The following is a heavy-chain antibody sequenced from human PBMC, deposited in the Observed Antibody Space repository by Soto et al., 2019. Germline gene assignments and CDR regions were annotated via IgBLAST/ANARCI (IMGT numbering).Heavy chain of an antibody. CDR1: GFPFSSSS. J-gene: IGHJ4*02. CDR2: IGRVSTYI. D-gene: IGHD3-10*01. Sequence: QLVESGGGLVKPGGSLRLSCVASGFPFSSSSLNWIRQAPGKGLEWVSSIGRVSTYIYYADSVRGRFTVSRDNAKNSVYLQMNGLTAEDSGIYYCARVTAGSGSYQIDLWGQGTLVTVSS. CDR3: ARVTAGSGSYQIDL. V-gene: IGHV3-21*02.